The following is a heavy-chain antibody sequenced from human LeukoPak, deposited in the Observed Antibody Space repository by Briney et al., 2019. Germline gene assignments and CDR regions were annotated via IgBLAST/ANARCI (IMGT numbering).Heavy chain of an antibody. V-gene: IGHV3-74*01. D-gene: IGHD6-13*01. CDR2: INSDGSST. CDR1: GFTFSNYW. CDR3: AREEGIAAAGTWFDP. Sequence: GGSLRLSCAASGFTFSNYWIHWVRQAPGKGLVWVSRINSDGSSTSYADSVRGRFTISRDNAKNTLYLQMNSLRAEDTAVYYCAREEGIAAAGTWFDPWGQGTLVTVSS. J-gene: IGHJ5*02.